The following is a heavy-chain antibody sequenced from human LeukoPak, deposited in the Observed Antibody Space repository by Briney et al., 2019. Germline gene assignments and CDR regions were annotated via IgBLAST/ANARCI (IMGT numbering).Heavy chain of an antibody. J-gene: IGHJ6*02. Sequence: GASVKVSCKASGYTFTGYYMHWVRQAPGQGLEWMGRINPNSGGTNYAQKFQGRVTMTGDTSISTAYMELSRLGSDDTAVYYCARGGYDFVYYYYGMDVWGQGTTVTVSS. V-gene: IGHV1-2*06. CDR3: ARGGYDFVYYYYGMDV. CDR1: GYTFTGYY. CDR2: INPNSGGT. D-gene: IGHD3-3*01.